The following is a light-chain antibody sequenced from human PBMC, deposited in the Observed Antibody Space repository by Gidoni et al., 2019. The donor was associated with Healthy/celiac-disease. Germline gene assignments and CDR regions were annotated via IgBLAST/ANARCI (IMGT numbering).Light chain of an antibody. V-gene: IGLV2-23*01. CDR3: CSYAGA. J-gene: IGLJ2*01. CDR1: SSEVGSYNL. Sequence: QSALTQPASVSGSPGQSITSSRTGTSSEVGSYNLVSWYPQHPGKAPKLMIYDGSKRASGVANRFCGSESGNTATLTIAELQAEDEADYNCCSYAGAFGGGTKLTVL. CDR2: DGS.